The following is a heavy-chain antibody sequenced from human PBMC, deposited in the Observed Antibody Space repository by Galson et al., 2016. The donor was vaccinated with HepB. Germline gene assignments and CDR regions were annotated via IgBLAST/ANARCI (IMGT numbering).Heavy chain of an antibody. J-gene: IGHJ5*02. CDR3: ARAPIALVTEWFDP. CDR2: MNPSSGDT. V-gene: IGHV1-8*01. Sequence: SVKVSCKASGYTFTSFNINWVRQATGQGLEWMGWMNPSSGDTGYAQKFQDRVTMTTNTSISTAYMGLSSLRSEDPAVYYCARAPIALVTEWFDPWGQVTLVTFSS. D-gene: IGHD2-21*02. CDR1: GYTFTSFN.